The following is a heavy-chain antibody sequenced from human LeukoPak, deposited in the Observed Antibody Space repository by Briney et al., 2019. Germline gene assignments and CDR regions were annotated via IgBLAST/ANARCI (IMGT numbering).Heavy chain of an antibody. V-gene: IGHV1-46*01. J-gene: IGHJ4*02. CDR1: GYTFTSYY. D-gene: IGHD4-17*01. CDR2: INPSGGST. CDR3: ARDERPRYYGDYEAY. Sequence: GASVKVSCKASGYTFTSYYMHWVRQAPGQGLEWMGIINPSGGSTSYAQKFQGRVTMTRDMSTSTVYMELSSLRSDDTAVYYCARDERPRYYGDYEAYWGQGTLVTVSS.